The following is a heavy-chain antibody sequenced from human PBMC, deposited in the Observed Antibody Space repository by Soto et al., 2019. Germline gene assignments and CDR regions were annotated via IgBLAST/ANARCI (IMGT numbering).Heavy chain of an antibody. CDR1: GGSFSGYY. CDR3: ARLDSSSSPPPARACFDY. Sequence: SETLSLTCAVYGGSFSGYYWSWIRQPPGQGLEWIGEINHSGSTNYNPSLKSRVTISVDTSKNQFSLKLSSVTAADTAVYYCARLDSSSSPPPARACFDYWGQGTLVTVS. D-gene: IGHD6-6*01. V-gene: IGHV4-34*01. CDR2: INHSGST. J-gene: IGHJ4*02.